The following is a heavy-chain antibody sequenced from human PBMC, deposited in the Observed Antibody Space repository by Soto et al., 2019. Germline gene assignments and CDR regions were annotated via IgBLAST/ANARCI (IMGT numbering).Heavy chain of an antibody. CDR3: ARGPTNYDFGSGYYNAFDY. CDR2: IYYSGST. Sequence: QVQLQESGPGLVKPSETLSLTCTVSGGSISSYYWSWIRQPPGKGLEWIGYIYYSGSTNYNPSLKSRVTISVDTSKNQFSLKLSSVTAADTAVYYCARGPTNYDFGSGYYNAFDYWGQGTLVTVSS. V-gene: IGHV4-59*01. CDR1: GGSISSYY. J-gene: IGHJ4*02. D-gene: IGHD3-3*01.